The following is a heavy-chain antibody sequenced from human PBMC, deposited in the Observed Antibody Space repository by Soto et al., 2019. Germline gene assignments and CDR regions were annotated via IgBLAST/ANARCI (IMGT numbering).Heavy chain of an antibody. D-gene: IGHD6-13*01. J-gene: IGHJ6*02. Sequence: EVQLLESGGGLVQPGGSLRLSCAASGFTFSSYAMSWVRQAPGKGLEWVSAISGSGGSTYYADSVKGRFTISRDNSKNTLYLQMNSLRAEDTAVYYGAKDLPRTAAPYYYYGMDVWGQGTTVTVSS. CDR2: ISGSGGST. CDR3: AKDLPRTAAPYYYYGMDV. V-gene: IGHV3-23*01. CDR1: GFTFSSYA.